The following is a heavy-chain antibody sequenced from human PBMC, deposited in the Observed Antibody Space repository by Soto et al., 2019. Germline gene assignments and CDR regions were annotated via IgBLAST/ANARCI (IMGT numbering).Heavy chain of an antibody. CDR3: ARDRSVVVASDDYYYYMDV. Sequence: SETLSLTCTVSGGSISSSSYYWSWIRQPPGKGLEWIGYIYYSGSTNYNPSLKSRVTISVDTSKNQFSLKLSSVTAADTAVYYCARDRSVVVASDDYYYYMDVWGKGTTVTVSS. D-gene: IGHD2-15*01. J-gene: IGHJ6*03. CDR2: IYYSGST. V-gene: IGHV4-61*01. CDR1: GGSISSSSYY.